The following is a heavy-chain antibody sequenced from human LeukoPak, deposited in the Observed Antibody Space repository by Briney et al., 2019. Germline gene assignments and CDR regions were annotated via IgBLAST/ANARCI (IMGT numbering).Heavy chain of an antibody. D-gene: IGHD3-22*01. V-gene: IGHV3-30*02. CDR1: GFTFSSYG. CDR3: ARAPVKEYYYDSSGYGLSYGMDV. CDR2: IRYDGSNK. J-gene: IGHJ6*02. Sequence: GGSLRLSCAASGFTFSSYGMHWVRQAPGKGLEWVAFIRYDGSNKYYADSVKGRFTISRDNSKNTLYLQMNSLRAEDTAVYYCARAPVKEYYYDSSGYGLSYGMDVWGQGTTVTVSS.